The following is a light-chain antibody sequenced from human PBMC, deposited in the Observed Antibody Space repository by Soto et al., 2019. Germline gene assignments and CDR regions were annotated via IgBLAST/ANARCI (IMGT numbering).Light chain of an antibody. J-gene: IGLJ2*01. CDR1: SEHSSYI. CDR2: LEGSGSY. V-gene: IGLV4-60*03. CDR3: LTWDSNSVV. Sequence: QPVLTQSSSASASLGSSVKLTCTLSSEHSSYIIAWHQQQPGKAPRYLMKLEGSGSYNKGSGVPDRFSGSSSGADRYLTISNLQSEDEADYYCLTWDSNSVVFGGGTQLTVL.